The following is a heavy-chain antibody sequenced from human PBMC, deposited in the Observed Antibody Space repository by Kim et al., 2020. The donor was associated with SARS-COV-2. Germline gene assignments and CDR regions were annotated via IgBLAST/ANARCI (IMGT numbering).Heavy chain of an antibody. CDR3: ARSTTITRPGVDI. J-gene: IGHJ3*02. D-gene: IGHD5-12*01. CDR2: TYYRSKWYN. V-gene: IGHV6-1*01. CDR1: GDSVSSNSAA. Sequence: SQTLSLTCAISGDSVSSNSAAWNWIRQSPSRGLEWLGRTYYRSKWYNDYAVSVKSRITINPDTSKNQFSLQLNSVTPEDASVYYCARSTTITRPGVDIWGQGTMVTVSS.